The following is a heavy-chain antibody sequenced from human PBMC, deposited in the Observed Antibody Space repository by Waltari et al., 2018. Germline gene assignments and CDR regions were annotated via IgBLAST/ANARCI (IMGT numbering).Heavy chain of an antibody. V-gene: IGHV1-69*01. CDR1: GGTFSSYA. CDR2: IIPIFVTA. J-gene: IGHJ6*02. CDR3: ARGDWNYVNYYYYGMDV. Sequence: QVQLVQSGAEVKKPGSSVKVSCKASGGTFSSYAISWVRQAPGQGLEWMGGIIPIFVTANYAQKFQGRVTITADESTSTAYMELSSLRSEDTAVYYCARGDWNYVNYYYYGMDVWGQGTTVTVSS. D-gene: IGHD1-7*01.